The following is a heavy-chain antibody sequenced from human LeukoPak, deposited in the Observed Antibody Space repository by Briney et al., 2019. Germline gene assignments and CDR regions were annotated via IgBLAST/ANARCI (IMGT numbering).Heavy chain of an antibody. CDR1: GGTFRNHA. V-gene: IGHV1-69*13. Sequence: ASVKVSFKASGGTFRNHAISWLRQAPGQGLEWMGGIIPFFNTPYYAQKFQGRVAISADESTNTAYMELSSLRSEDTAVYFCARPLTYYYETTDYPRPHFFDYWGQGTLVTVSS. D-gene: IGHD3-3*01. CDR2: IIPFFNTP. CDR3: ARPLTYYYETTDYPRPHFFDY. J-gene: IGHJ4*02.